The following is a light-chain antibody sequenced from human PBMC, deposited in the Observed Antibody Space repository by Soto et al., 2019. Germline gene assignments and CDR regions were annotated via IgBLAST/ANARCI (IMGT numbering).Light chain of an antibody. CDR3: TSYAGGNNV. Sequence: QSALTQPPSASGSPGQSVTISCTGTSSDVGGYNYVSWYQQHPGKVPKLMVYEVNKRPSGVPDRFSGSKSGNTASLTVAGLQAEDEADYYCTSYAGGNNVFGTGTKLTVX. V-gene: IGLV2-8*01. J-gene: IGLJ1*01. CDR2: EVN. CDR1: SSDVGGYNY.